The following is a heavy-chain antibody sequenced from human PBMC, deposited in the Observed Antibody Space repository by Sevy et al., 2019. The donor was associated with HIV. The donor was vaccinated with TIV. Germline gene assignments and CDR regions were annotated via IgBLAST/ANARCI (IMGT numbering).Heavy chain of an antibody. CDR1: GFTFSRYT. V-gene: IGHV3-21*06. D-gene: IGHD6-19*01. Sequence: GGSLRLSCAASGFTFSRYTMHWVRQAPGKGLEWVSSITSDATYIFYAGSLRGRFTVSRDNTKNSLFLQMSSLRAEDTAVYFCARDVATYSTGSYIRYFDYWGQGTLVTVSS. CDR2: ITSDATYI. CDR3: ARDVATYSTGSYIRYFDY. J-gene: IGHJ4*02.